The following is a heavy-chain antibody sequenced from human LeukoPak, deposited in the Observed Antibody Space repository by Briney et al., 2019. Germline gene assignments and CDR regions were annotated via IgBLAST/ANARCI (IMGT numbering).Heavy chain of an antibody. CDR3: AGLWFGDRPPFDY. D-gene: IGHD3-10*01. Sequence: PGGSLRLSCAASGFTFPTYVMNWVRQAPGKGLEWVSSISSSSSYIYYADSLKGRFTISRDNAKNSLYLQMDSLRAEDTAVYYCAGLWFGDRPPFDYWGQGTLVTVSS. CDR2: ISSSSSYI. V-gene: IGHV3-21*01. CDR1: GFTFPTYV. J-gene: IGHJ4*02.